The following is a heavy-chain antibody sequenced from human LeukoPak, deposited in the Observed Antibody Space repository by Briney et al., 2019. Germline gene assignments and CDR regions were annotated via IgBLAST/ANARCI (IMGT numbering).Heavy chain of an antibody. D-gene: IGHD4-17*01. CDR3: ARQPTHHGSDSGDSATRGEAYYYAMDV. Sequence: SETLSLTCAVYGGFFSDDYWSWIRQPPGKGLEWIGEINYNGSTNYNPSLKSRVTISLDTSKSQFSLKLSSVTAADMAVYYCARQPTHHGSDSGDSATRGEAYYYAMDVWGQGTTVTVSS. J-gene: IGHJ6*02. CDR2: INYNGST. V-gene: IGHV4-34*01. CDR1: GGFFSDDY.